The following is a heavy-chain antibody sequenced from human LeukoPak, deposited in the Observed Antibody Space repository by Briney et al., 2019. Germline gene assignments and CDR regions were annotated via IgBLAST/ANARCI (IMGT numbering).Heavy chain of an antibody. CDR2: IKQDESEK. J-gene: IGHJ4*02. CDR3: ARGSSVTANNFDY. Sequence: GGSLRLSCAVSGFTFSTYWMSWVRQAPGKGLEWVANIKQDESEKYYVDSVKGRFTISRDNAKNSLYLQMNSLRAEDTAVYYCARGSSVTANNFDYWGQGTLVTVSS. CDR1: GFTFSTYW. D-gene: IGHD4-11*01. V-gene: IGHV3-7*01.